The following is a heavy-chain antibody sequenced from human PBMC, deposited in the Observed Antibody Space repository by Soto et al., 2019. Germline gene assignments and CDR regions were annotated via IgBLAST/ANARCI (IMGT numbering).Heavy chain of an antibody. CDR1: GYIFTCYY. V-gene: IGHV1-2*04. CDR2: INPNSGGT. CDR3: ARGRYSSGWYHYYGMDV. J-gene: IGHJ6*02. Sequence: ASVKVSCKASGYIFTCYYMHWVRQAPGQGLEWMGWINPNSGGTNYAQKFQGWVTMTRDTSISTAYMELSRLRSDDTAVYYCARGRYSSGWYHYYGMDVWDQGTTVTVSS. D-gene: IGHD6-19*01.